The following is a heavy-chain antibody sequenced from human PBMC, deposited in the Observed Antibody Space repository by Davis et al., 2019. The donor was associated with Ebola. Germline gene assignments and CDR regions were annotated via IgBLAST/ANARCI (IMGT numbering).Heavy chain of an antibody. V-gene: IGHV4-4*02. J-gene: IGHJ3*02. D-gene: IGHD3-10*01. CDR1: GGSISSNNW. CDR3: ARAMVTMVSFAFDI. CDR2: IYHSGTT. Sequence: MPSETLSLTCGVSGGSISSNNWCWWVRQPPGKRLERIGDIYHSGTTNYNPSLKSLVTISVDKSKNQFSLKLSSVTAADTAVYYCARAMVTMVSFAFDIWGQGTVVTVSS.